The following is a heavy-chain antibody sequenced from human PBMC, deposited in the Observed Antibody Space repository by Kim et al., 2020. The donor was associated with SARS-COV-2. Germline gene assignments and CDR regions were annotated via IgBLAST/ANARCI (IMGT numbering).Heavy chain of an antibody. V-gene: IGHV1-3*01. CDR1: GFTFSKFA. D-gene: IGHD1-26*01. J-gene: IGHJ4*02. Sequence: ASVKVSCKASGFTFSKFAFHWVRQAPGQRLEWLGLINAGNGNTMYPQKFEDRVIITRDTSASTVYMEMSSLRSEDTAIYYCAREKDLLPLFDHWGQGTPVTVS. CDR2: INAGNGNT. CDR3: AREKDLLPLFDH.